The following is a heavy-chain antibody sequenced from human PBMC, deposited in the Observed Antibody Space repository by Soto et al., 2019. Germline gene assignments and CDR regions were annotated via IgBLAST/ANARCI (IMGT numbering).Heavy chain of an antibody. CDR1: GFTFSGYS. CDR3: ARQRGCDY. J-gene: IGHJ4*02. CDR2: IKQDGSEK. D-gene: IGHD1-1*01. V-gene: IGHV3-7*01. Sequence: EVQLVESGGGLVQPGGSLRLSCAASGFTFSGYSMSWVRQAPGKGLEWVANIKQDGSEKYYVASVKGRFTISRDNAKNSVYLQMNSLRADDTAVYYCARQRGCDYWGQGTLVTFAS.